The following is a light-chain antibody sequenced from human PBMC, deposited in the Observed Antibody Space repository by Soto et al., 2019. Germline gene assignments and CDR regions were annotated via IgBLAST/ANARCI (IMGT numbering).Light chain of an antibody. CDR1: QGINGW. CDR2: EAS. CDR3: QQYYSYSPT. V-gene: IGKV1-5*01. Sequence: DIQMTQSPSTLSASVGDRVTVTFLSSQGINGWLAWYQQRPGKAPKLLIYEASSLHSGVPARFTGSGFGTEFTLTISSLQPEDFATYYCQQYYSYSPTFGQGTKVDI. J-gene: IGKJ1*01.